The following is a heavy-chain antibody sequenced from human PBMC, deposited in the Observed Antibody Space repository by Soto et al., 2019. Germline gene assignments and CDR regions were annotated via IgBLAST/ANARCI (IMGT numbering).Heavy chain of an antibody. Sequence: QVQLVQSGAEVKKPGSSVKVSCKASGGTFSSYAISWVRQAPGQGLEWMGGIIPIFGTAKYAQKFQGRVTITADESTSTAYMELSSLRSEDTAVYYCARENGDYTYPTQYYFDYWGQGTLVTVSS. CDR1: GGTFSSYA. CDR2: IIPIFGTA. CDR3: ARENGDYTYPTQYYFDY. V-gene: IGHV1-69*01. J-gene: IGHJ4*02. D-gene: IGHD4-17*01.